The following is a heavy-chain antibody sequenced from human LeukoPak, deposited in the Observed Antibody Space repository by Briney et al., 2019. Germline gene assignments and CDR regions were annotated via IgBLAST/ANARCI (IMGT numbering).Heavy chain of an antibody. V-gene: IGHV3-20*04. CDR1: GFTFDDYG. J-gene: IGHJ4*02. D-gene: IGHD5-18*01. Sequence: GGSLRLSCAASGFTFDDYGMSWVRQAPGKGLEWVSGINWNGGSTGYADSVKGRFTISRDNAKNSLYLQMNSLRAEDTALYYCARDRSGTAMPSYYFDYWGQGTLVTVSS. CDR3: ARDRSGTAMPSYYFDY. CDR2: INWNGGST.